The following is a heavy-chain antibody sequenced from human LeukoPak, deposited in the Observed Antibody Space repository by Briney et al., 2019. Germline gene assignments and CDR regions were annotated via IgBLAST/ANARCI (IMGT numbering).Heavy chain of an antibody. J-gene: IGHJ6*02. CDR3: ARDRGTHYGMDV. V-gene: IGHV1-69*13. CDR2: IIPIFGTA. D-gene: IGHD1-14*01. CDR1: GGTFSSYA. Sequence: SVKVSCKASGGTFSSYAISWVRQAPGQGLEWMGGIIPIFGTANYAQKFQGRVTITADESTSTAYMELSSLRSEDTAVYYCARDRGTHYGMDVWGQGTTVTVSS.